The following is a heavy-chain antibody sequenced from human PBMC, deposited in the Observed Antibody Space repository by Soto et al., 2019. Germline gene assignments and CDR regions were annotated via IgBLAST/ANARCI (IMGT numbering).Heavy chain of an antibody. V-gene: IGHV3-74*03. CDR1: GFTFSNFW. CDR2: INSDGSST. D-gene: IGHD3-22*01. CDR3: ASEPHDSSGYYPTYFDS. J-gene: IGHJ4*02. Sequence: DVQLVESGGGLVQPGGSLRLSCAASGFTFSNFWMHWVRQAPGKGLVWVSRINSDGSSTTYADSVKGRFTISRDNAKNTLYLQMNSLSAEDTATYYCASEPHDSSGYYPTYFDSWGQGTLVTVSS.